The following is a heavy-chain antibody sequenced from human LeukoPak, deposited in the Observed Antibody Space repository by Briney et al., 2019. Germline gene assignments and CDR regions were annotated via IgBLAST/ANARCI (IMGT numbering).Heavy chain of an antibody. CDR1: GFTFSSYG. J-gene: IGHJ3*01. Sequence: GRSLRLSCAASGFTFSSYGMHWVRQAPGKGLEWVAVIWYDGSNKYYADSVKGRFTISRDNAKKSVSLQMSSLRVEDTAVYYCARDPGYSAFDVWGQGAMVIVSS. D-gene: IGHD5-18*01. CDR3: ARDPGYSAFDV. CDR2: IWYDGSNK. V-gene: IGHV3-33*01.